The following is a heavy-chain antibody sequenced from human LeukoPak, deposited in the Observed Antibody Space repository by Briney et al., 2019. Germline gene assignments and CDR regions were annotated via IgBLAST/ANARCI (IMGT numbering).Heavy chain of an antibody. CDR1: GGTFISYA. V-gene: IGHV1-69*01. Sequence: SVKVSCKASGGTFISYAISWVRQAPGQGLEWMGGIIPIFGTANYAQKFQGRVTITADESTSTAYMELSSLRSEDTAVYYCSLTGYNYYYGMDVWGQGTTVTVSS. CDR2: IIPIFGTA. J-gene: IGHJ6*02. D-gene: IGHD3-9*01. CDR3: SLTGYNYYYGMDV.